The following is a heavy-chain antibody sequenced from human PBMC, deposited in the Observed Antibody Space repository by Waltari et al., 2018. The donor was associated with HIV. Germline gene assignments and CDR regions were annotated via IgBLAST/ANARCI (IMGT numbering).Heavy chain of an antibody. CDR3: ARCPYQYSPYYFDY. D-gene: IGHD1-26*01. Sequence: QVQLQESGPGLVKPSETLSLTCSVSGGSITGYYGSWIRQPPGKGLEWIGYIYHSGNTNYNPSLKSRVTISVDTSKNQFSLNLSSVTAADTAVYFCARCPYQYSPYYFDYWGQGALVTVSS. CDR2: IYHSGNT. J-gene: IGHJ4*02. V-gene: IGHV4-59*01. CDR1: GGSITGYY.